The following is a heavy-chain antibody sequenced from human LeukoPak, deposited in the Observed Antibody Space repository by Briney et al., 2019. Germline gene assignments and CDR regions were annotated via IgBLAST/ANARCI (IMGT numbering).Heavy chain of an antibody. Sequence: SGPALVKPTQTLTLTCTFSGFSLTTSGMCVSWIRQPPGKALEWLARIDWDDDEYYNTSLKTRLTISKDTSKNQVVLTMTNMDPVDTATYYCARTRNTATVIDYWGQGTLVTVSS. J-gene: IGHJ4*02. CDR3: ARTRNTATVIDY. D-gene: IGHD5-18*01. V-gene: IGHV2-70*11. CDR2: IDWDDDE. CDR1: GFSLTTSGMC.